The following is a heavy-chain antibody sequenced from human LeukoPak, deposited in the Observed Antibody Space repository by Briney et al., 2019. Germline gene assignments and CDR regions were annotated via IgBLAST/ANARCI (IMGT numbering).Heavy chain of an antibody. J-gene: IGHJ4*02. CDR3: ARDRTAAGPSTFDY. V-gene: IGHV3-48*03. Sequence: PGGSLRLSCAASGFTFSSYEMNWVRQAPGKGLEWVSYISSSGSTIYYADSVKGRFTISRDNAKNSLYLQMNSLRAEDTAVYYCARDRTAAGPSTFDYWGQGTLVTVSS. CDR2: ISSSGSTI. D-gene: IGHD6-13*01. CDR1: GFTFSSYE.